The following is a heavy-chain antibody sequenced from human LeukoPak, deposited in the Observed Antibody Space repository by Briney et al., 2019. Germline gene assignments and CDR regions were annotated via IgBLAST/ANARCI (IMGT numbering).Heavy chain of an antibody. D-gene: IGHD6-19*01. CDR2: INPNSGGT. CDR3: ARDLGRDIAVAGMGMDV. CDR1: GYTFTGYY. J-gene: IGHJ6*02. Sequence: ASVKVSCKASGYTFTGYYMHWVRQAPGQGLEWMGWINPNSGGTNYAQKCQGRVTMTRDTSISTAYMELSRLRSDDTAVYYCARDLGRDIAVAGMGMDVWGQGTTVTVSS. V-gene: IGHV1-2*02.